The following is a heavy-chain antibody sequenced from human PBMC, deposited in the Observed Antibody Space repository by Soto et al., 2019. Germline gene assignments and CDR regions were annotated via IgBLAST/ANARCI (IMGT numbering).Heavy chain of an antibody. J-gene: IGHJ2*01. CDR2: ISYDGSNK. V-gene: IGHV3-30-3*01. CDR1: GFTFSSYA. Sequence: QVQLVESGGGVVQPGRSLRLSCAASGFTFSSYAMHWVRQAPGKGLEWVAVISYDGSNKYYADSVKGRFTISRENSKNTRYLQMNSLRAEDTAVYYCARPLWRDDYNWGYFDLWGRGTLVTVSS. CDR3: ARPLWRDDYNWGYFDL. D-gene: IGHD4-4*01.